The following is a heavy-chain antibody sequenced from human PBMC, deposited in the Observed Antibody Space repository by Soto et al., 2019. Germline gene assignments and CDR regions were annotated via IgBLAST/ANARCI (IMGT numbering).Heavy chain of an antibody. D-gene: IGHD3-10*01. J-gene: IGHJ6*02. Sequence: GGSLRLSCAASGFTFSSYSMNWVRQDPGKGLEWVSYISSSSSTIYYADSVKGRFTISRDNAKNSLYLQMNSLRDEDTAVYYCARDSVPYYYGSGSYYNGYGMDVWGQGTTVTVSS. CDR2: ISSSSSTI. CDR1: GFTFSSYS. V-gene: IGHV3-48*02. CDR3: ARDSVPYYYGSGSYYNGYGMDV.